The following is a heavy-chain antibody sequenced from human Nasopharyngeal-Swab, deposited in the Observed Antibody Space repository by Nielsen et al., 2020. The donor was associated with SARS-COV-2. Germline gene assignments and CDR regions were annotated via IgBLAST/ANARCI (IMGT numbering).Heavy chain of an antibody. Sequence: ASVKVSCKASGYTFTSYYMHWVRQAPGQGLEWMGIINPSGGSTSYAQKFQGRVTMTRDTSTSTVYMELSGLRSEDTAVYYCARDAPYIVVVPTDAFDIWGQGTMVTVSS. V-gene: IGHV1-46*01. CDR2: INPSGGST. D-gene: IGHD2-2*01. J-gene: IGHJ3*02. CDR3: ARDAPYIVVVPTDAFDI. CDR1: GYTFTSYY.